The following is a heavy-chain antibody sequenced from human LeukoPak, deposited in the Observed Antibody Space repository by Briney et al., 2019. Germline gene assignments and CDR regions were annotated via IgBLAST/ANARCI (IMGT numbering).Heavy chain of an antibody. CDR3: ARESGYSGYDYFDY. Sequence: SETLSLTCAVSGGSISSGGYSWSWIRQPPGKGLEWIGYIYHSGSTYYNPSLKSRAPISVDRSKHQFSLKLSSVTAADTAVYYCARESGYSGYDYFDYWGQGTLVTVSS. CDR1: GGSISSGGYS. D-gene: IGHD5-12*01. V-gene: IGHV4-30-2*01. J-gene: IGHJ4*02. CDR2: IYHSGST.